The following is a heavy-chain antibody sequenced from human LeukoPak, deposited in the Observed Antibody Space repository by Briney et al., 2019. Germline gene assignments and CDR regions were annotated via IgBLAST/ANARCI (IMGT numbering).Heavy chain of an antibody. CDR1: GFTFSSYS. J-gene: IGHJ3*02. CDR3: ARFSYSSSWTDAFDI. CDR2: ISSSSSYI. Sequence: GGSLRLSCAASGFTFSSYSMNWVRQAPGKGLEWVSSISSSSSYIYYADSVKGRFTISRDNAKNSLYLQMNSLRAEDTAVYYCARFSYSSSWTDAFDIWGQGTMVTVSS. D-gene: IGHD6-13*01. V-gene: IGHV3-21*01.